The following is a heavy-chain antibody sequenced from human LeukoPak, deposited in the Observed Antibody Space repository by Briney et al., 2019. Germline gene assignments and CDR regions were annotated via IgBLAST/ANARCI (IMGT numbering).Heavy chain of an antibody. Sequence: PGGFLRLSCAASGFTVSSNYMSWVRQAPGKGLEWVSVIYSGGSTYYADSVKGRFTISRDNSKNTLYLQMNSLRAEDTAVYYCARAWYGDYFDYWGQGTLVTVSS. V-gene: IGHV3-53*01. J-gene: IGHJ4*02. CDR1: GFTVSSNY. CDR2: IYSGGST. CDR3: ARAWYGDYFDY. D-gene: IGHD4-17*01.